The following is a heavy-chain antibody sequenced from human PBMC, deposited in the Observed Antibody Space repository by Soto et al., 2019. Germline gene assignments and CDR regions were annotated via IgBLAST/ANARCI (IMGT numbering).Heavy chain of an antibody. CDR1: GGSISSSSYY. D-gene: IGHD3-22*01. CDR3: ARRGVSGKEAIVSPYFDY. CDR2: IYYSGST. V-gene: IGHV4-39*01. J-gene: IGHJ4*02. Sequence: QLQLQESGPGLVKPSETLSLTCTVSGGSISSSSYYWGWIRQPPGKGLEWIGSIYYSGSTYYNPSLKSRVTISVDTSKNQFSLKLSSVTAADTAVYYCARRGVSGKEAIVSPYFDYWGQGTLVTVSS.